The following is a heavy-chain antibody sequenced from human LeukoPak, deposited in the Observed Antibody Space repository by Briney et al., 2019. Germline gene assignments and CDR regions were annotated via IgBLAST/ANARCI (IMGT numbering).Heavy chain of an antibody. CDR2: VSSDGGST. D-gene: IGHD3-22*01. CDR3: VKAILFGSVSYYAD. CDR1: GFTFSNFP. V-gene: IGHV3-64D*09. Sequence: GGSLRLSCSASGFTFSNFPMLWVRQAPGKGLEYVSAVSSDGGSTYYADSVRGRFTISRDNSKNTLSLQMGSLRAEDTAVYYCVKAILFGSVSYYADWGQGTLVTVSS. J-gene: IGHJ4*02.